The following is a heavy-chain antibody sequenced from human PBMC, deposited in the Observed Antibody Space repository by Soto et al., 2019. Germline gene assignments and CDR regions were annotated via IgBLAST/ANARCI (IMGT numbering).Heavy chain of an antibody. CDR2: IIPILGIA. CDR3: ASDYSPKYFQH. D-gene: IGHD2-15*01. CDR1: GGTFSSYT. V-gene: IGHV1-69*02. Sequence: GASVKVSCKASGGTFSSYTISWVRQAPGQGLEWMGRIIPILGIADYAQKFQGRVTITADKSTSTAYMELSSLRSEDTAVYYCASDYSPKYFQHWGQGTLVTVSS. J-gene: IGHJ1*01.